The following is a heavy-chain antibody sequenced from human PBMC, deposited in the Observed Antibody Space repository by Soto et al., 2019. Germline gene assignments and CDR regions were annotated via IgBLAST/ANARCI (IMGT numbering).Heavy chain of an antibody. J-gene: IGHJ4*02. CDR3: AAGEPLNY. CDR2: IWYDGSNK. Sequence: ESGGGVVQPGRSLRLSCAASGFTFSNYGMHWVRQAPGKGLEWVAIIWYDGSNKYYADSVKGRFTISRDNSKNTLYLQMNSLRAEDTAMYYCAAGEPLNYRGQGTLVTVSS. V-gene: IGHV3-33*01. CDR1: GFTFSNYG. D-gene: IGHD3-10*01.